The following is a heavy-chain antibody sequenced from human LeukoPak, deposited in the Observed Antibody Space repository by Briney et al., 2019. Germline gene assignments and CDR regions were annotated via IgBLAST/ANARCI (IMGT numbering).Heavy chain of an antibody. CDR2: MNPNSGGT. J-gene: IGHJ4*02. CDR1: GYTFTAYY. Sequence: ASVKVSCKTSGYTFTAYYIHWLRQAPGQGLEWMGWMNPNSGGTKYAQTFQGRVTLTRGTSISTAYLELSSLTSDDTAVYFCARQGSNSSGWYPVDDWGQGTLVTVSS. D-gene: IGHD6-19*01. CDR3: ARQGSNSSGWYPVDD. V-gene: IGHV1-2*02.